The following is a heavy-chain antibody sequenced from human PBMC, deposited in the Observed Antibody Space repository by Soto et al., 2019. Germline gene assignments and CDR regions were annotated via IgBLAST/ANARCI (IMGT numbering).Heavy chain of an antibody. CDR1: GGSISSSSYY. D-gene: IGHD2-15*01. J-gene: IGHJ4*02. Sequence: QVQLQESGPGVVKPSETLSLTCVVSGGSISSSSYYWDWIRQPPGKGLEWIGTIYYSGTSNYNPSRTGRVTISVDTSKNPFSLKLTSVTAADTAVYYCARHAIGVVVPAAIRNWGQGSLVTVSS. V-gene: IGHV4-39*01. CDR2: IYYSGTS. CDR3: ARHAIGVVVPAAIRN.